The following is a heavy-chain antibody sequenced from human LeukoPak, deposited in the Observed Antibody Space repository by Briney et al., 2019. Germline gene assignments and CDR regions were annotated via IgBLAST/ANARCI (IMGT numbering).Heavy chain of an antibody. CDR2: ISGSGGST. CDR1: GFTFSSYA. Sequence: GGSLRLSCAASGFTFSSYAMSWVRQAPGKGLEWVSAISGSGGSTYYADSVKGRFTISRDNSKNTLYPQMNSLRAEDTAVYYCATNPDIVVVVAAEWGQGTLVTVSS. V-gene: IGHV3-23*01. J-gene: IGHJ4*02. D-gene: IGHD2-15*01. CDR3: ATNPDIVVVVAAE.